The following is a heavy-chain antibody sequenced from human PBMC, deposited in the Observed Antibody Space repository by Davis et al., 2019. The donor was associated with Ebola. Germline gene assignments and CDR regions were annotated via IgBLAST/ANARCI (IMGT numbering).Heavy chain of an antibody. V-gene: IGHV1-18*01. J-gene: IGHJ6*04. D-gene: IGHD6-6*01. Sequence: AASVKVSCKASGYTFTSYGISWVRQAPGQGLEWMGWISAYNVNTNYAQKLQGRVTMTTDTSTSTAYMELRSLRSDDTAVYYCARDSDIAARLFIYYYYGMDVWGKGTTVTVSS. CDR2: ISAYNVNT. CDR3: ARDSDIAARLFIYYYYGMDV. CDR1: GYTFTSYG.